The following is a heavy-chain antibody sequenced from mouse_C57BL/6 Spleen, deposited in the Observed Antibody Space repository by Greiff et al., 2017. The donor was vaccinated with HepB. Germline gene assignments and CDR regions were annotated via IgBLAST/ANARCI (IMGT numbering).Heavy chain of an antibody. Sequence: QVHVKQSGAELARPGASVKMSCKASGYTFTSYTMHWVKQRPGQGLEWIGYINPSSGYTKYNQKFKDKATLTADKSSSTAYMQLSSLTSEDSAVYYCAYDYGYFDYWGQGTTLTVSS. D-gene: IGHD2-4*01. CDR1: GYTFTSYT. J-gene: IGHJ2*01. CDR2: INPSSGYT. CDR3: AYDYGYFDY. V-gene: IGHV1-4*01.